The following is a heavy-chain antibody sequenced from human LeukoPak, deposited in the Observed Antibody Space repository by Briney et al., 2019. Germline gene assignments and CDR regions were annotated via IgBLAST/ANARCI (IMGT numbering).Heavy chain of an antibody. D-gene: IGHD3-10*01. J-gene: IGHJ4*02. CDR3: ARLRITMVRGVKPGLLKNYFDY. CDR1: GGSISSSSYY. V-gene: IGHV4-39*07. CDR2: IYYSGST. Sequence: PSETLSLTCTVSGGSISSSSYYWGWIRQPPGKGLEWIGSIYYSGSTYYNPSLKSRVTISVDTSKNQFSLKLSSVTAADTAVYYCARLRITMVRGVKPGLLKNYFDYWGQGTLVTVSS.